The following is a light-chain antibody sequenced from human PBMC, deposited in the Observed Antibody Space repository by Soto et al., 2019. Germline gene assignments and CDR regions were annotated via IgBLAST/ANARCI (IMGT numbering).Light chain of an antibody. CDR3: QQYGSSPLMYT. V-gene: IGKV3-20*01. CDR2: GTS. CDR1: QSVSSIY. Sequence: EIVLTQSPGTLSLSPGERATLSCRASQSVSSIYLAWYQQKPGQAPRLLIYGTSSRATGIPDRFSGSGSGTDLTLTISRLEPEDFAVYYCQQYGSSPLMYTFGQGTKLEIK. J-gene: IGKJ2*01.